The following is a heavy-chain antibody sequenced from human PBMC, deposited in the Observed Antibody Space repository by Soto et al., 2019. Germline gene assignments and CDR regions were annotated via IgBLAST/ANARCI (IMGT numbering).Heavy chain of an antibody. CDR3: ASEGRLDFWSGYEPQNFDY. D-gene: IGHD3-3*01. Sequence: HPGGSLRLSCAASGFTFSSYSMNWVRQAPGKGLEWVSYISSSSSTIYYADSVKGRFTISRDNAKNSLYLQMNSLRDEDTAVYYCASEGRLDFWSGYEPQNFDYWGQGTLVTVSS. J-gene: IGHJ4*02. CDR2: ISSSSSTI. V-gene: IGHV3-48*02. CDR1: GFTFSSYS.